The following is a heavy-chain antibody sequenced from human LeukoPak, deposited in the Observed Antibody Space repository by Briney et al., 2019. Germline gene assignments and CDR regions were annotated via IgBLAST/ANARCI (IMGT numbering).Heavy chain of an antibody. Sequence: SETLSLTCAVYGGSFSGYSWSWIRQPPGKGLEWIGEINHGGGTNYNPSLKSRVTISVDTSKNQFSLKLNSVTAADTAVYYCARDRQATTAYDAFDIWGRGTMVTVSS. CDR1: GGSFSGYS. D-gene: IGHD4-17*01. J-gene: IGHJ3*02. CDR2: INHGGGT. V-gene: IGHV4-34*01. CDR3: ARDRQATTAYDAFDI.